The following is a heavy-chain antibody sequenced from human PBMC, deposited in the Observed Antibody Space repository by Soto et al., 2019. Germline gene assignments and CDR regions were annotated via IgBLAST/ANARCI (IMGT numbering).Heavy chain of an antibody. CDR1: GFTFSSYA. Sequence: GGSLRLSCAASGFTFSSYAMSWVRQAPGKGLEWVSAISGSGGSTYYADSVKGRFTISRDNSKNTLYLQMNSLRAEDTAVYYCAKDPQSHPNSSGYYSGVNVYDYWGQGTLVTVSS. D-gene: IGHD3-22*01. CDR2: ISGSGGST. J-gene: IGHJ4*02. CDR3: AKDPQSHPNSSGYYSGVNVYDY. V-gene: IGHV3-23*01.